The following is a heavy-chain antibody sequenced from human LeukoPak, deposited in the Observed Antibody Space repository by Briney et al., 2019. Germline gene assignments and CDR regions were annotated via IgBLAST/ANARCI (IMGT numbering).Heavy chain of an antibody. CDR2: INWNGGST. V-gene: IGHV3-20*04. CDR1: GFTFDDYG. Sequence: GGSLRLSCAASGFTFDDYGMSWVRQAPGKGLEWVSGINWNGGSTGYADSVKGRFTISRDNAKNSLYLQMNSLRAEDTALYYCARVRLFEARGLIDYWGQGTLVTLSS. CDR3: ARVRLFEARGLIDY. J-gene: IGHJ4*02.